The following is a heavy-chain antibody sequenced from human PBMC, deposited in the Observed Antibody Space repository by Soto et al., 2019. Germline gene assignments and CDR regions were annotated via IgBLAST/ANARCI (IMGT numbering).Heavy chain of an antibody. V-gene: IGHV6-1*01. Sequence: PSQTLSLTCAISGDSVSSNSAAWNWIRQSPSRGLEWLGRTYYRSKWYNDYAISVKSRMIINPDTSKNQFSLQLNSVTPEDTAVYYCVRDYYGSGSTNWFDPWGQRTLLTVSS. D-gene: IGHD3-10*01. J-gene: IGHJ5*02. CDR3: VRDYYGSGSTNWFDP. CDR1: GDSVSSNSAA. CDR2: TYYRSKWYN.